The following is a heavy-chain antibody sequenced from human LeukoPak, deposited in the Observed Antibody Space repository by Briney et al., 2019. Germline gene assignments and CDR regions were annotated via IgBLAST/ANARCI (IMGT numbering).Heavy chain of an antibody. D-gene: IGHD5-18*01. V-gene: IGHV1-69*13. CDR3: ASEYPTAIQLWDAPLYYYYGMDV. CDR1: GYTFTGYY. J-gene: IGHJ6*02. Sequence: SVKVSCKAAGYTFTGYYMHWVRQAPGQGLEWMGGIIPIFGTANYAQKFQGRVTITADESTSTAYMELSSLRSEDTAVYYCASEYPTAIQLWDAPLYYYYGMDVWGQGTTVTVSS. CDR2: IIPIFGTA.